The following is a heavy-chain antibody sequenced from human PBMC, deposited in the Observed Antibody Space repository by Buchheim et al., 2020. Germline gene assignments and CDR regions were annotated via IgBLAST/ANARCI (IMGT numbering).Heavy chain of an antibody. CDR3: ASRTGEQMFDP. J-gene: IGHJ5*02. CDR2: IIPILGIA. Sequence: QVQLVQSGAEVKKPGSSAKVSCKASGGTFSSYTISWVRQAPGQGLEWMGRIIPILGIANYAQKFQGTVTITADKSTSSAYMELSSLRSEDTAVYYCASRTGEQMFDPWGQGTL. CDR1: GGTFSSYT. V-gene: IGHV1-69*02. D-gene: IGHD3-16*01.